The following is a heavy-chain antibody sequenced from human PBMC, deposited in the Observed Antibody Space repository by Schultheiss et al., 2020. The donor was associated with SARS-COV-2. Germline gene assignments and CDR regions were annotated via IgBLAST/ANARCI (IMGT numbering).Heavy chain of an antibody. CDR2: IKQDGSEK. D-gene: IGHD6-19*01. CDR1: GFTFSKSW. Sequence: GGSLRLSCAASGFTFSKSWMTWVRQAPGKGLEWVANIKQDGSEKYYVDSVKGRFTISRDNAKNSLYLQMNSLRAEDTAVYYCARLGSGWQIDYWGQGTLVTVSS. CDR3: ARLGSGWQIDY. J-gene: IGHJ4*02. V-gene: IGHV3-7*03.